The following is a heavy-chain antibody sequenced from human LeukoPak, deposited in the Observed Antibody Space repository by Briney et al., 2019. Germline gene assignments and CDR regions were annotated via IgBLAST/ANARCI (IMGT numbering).Heavy chain of an antibody. CDR3: AKRYCTGGSCCPDY. Sequence: GGSLRLSCAAPAFTFSRFAMSWVRQAPGKGLEWVSAISDDGGATYHADSVKGRFTISRDNSKNTLYLQMNSLRAEDTAVYYCAKRYCTGGSCCPDYWGQGTLVTVSS. D-gene: IGHD2-15*01. CDR1: AFTFSRFA. CDR2: ISDDGGAT. J-gene: IGHJ4*02. V-gene: IGHV3-23*01.